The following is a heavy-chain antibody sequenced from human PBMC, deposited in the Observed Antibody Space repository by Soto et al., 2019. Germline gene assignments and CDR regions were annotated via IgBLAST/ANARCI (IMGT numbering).Heavy chain of an antibody. CDR2: IKRDGSEK. CDR1: GFMFGSYW. V-gene: IGHV3-7*03. D-gene: IGHD4-17*01. CDR3: ARVRATDYEIVY. J-gene: IGHJ4*02. Sequence: VRLSCTASGFMFGSYWMTWVRHVPGKGLQWVTNIKRDGSEKYYVDFVKGRFTISRDNADNSVFLDMNNLRVDDTATYYCARVRATDYEIVYWGQGAVVTVSS.